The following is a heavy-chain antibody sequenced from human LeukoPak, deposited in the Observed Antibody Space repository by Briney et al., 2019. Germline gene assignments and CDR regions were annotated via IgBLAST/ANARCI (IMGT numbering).Heavy chain of an antibody. D-gene: IGHD2-2*01. V-gene: IGHV1-69*04. Sequence: SVKVSCKASGGTFSSYAISWVRQAPGQGLEWMGRIIPILGIANYAQKFQGRVTMTRDTSTSTAYMELSSLRSEDTAVYYCARGVASSSWGQGTLVTVSS. J-gene: IGHJ5*02. CDR2: IIPILGIA. CDR3: ARGVASSS. CDR1: GGTFSSYA.